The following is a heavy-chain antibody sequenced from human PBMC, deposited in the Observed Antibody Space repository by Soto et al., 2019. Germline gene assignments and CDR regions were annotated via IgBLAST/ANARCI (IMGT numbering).Heavy chain of an antibody. CDR1: GFTFSDHY. V-gene: IGHV3-72*01. CDR2: IRNKPNGYTT. J-gene: IGHJ3*02. CDR3: ARGSRSCGGNSLHTFYI. D-gene: IGHD2-21*02. Sequence: EVQLVESGGGLVQPGGSLGLSCAASGFTFSDHYMDWVRQAPGKGLEWVGRIRNKPNGYTTEYAASVKGRFTISRDDSHKSLFLQMNSLKTEDTAVYYYARGSRSCGGNSLHTFYIWGQGTMVTVSS.